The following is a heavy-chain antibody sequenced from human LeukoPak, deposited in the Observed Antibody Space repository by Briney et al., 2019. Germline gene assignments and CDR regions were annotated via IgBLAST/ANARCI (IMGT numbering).Heavy chain of an antibody. CDR3: ARETLHYDFWSGYRYYYYYGMDV. Sequence: ASVKVSCKASGYTFTSYDINWVRQATGQGLEWMGWMNPNSGNTGYAQKFQGRVTMTRNTSISTAYMELSSLRSEDTAVYYCARETLHYDFWSGYRYYYYYGMDVWGQGTTVTVSS. J-gene: IGHJ6*02. V-gene: IGHV1-8*01. D-gene: IGHD3-3*01. CDR1: GYTFTSYD. CDR2: MNPNSGNT.